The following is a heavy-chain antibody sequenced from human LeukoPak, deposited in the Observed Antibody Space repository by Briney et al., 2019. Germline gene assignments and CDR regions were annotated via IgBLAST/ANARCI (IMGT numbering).Heavy chain of an antibody. CDR2: IYYSGST. CDR3: ASTSPGIAAAGLDY. V-gene: IGHV4-39*07. J-gene: IGHJ4*02. CDR1: GGSISSSSYY. Sequence: SETLSLTCTVSGGSISSSSYYWGWIRQPPGKGLEWIGSIYYSGSTYYNPSLKSRVTISVDTSKNQFSLKLSSVTAADTAVYYCASTSPGIAAAGLDYWGQGTLVTVSS. D-gene: IGHD6-13*01.